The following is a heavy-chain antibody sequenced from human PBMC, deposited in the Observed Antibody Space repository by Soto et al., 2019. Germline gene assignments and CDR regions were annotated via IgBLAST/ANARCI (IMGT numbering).Heavy chain of an antibody. D-gene: IGHD3-10*01. CDR2: VYYSGSA. V-gene: IGHV4-59*01. CDR1: GGSIRSYY. CDR3: ARGSMVRGPTPFDY. Sequence: SETLSLTCNVSGGSIRSYYWNWIRQPPGKTLEWIGDVYYSGSANYNPSLKSRVTISVDMSKNQFSLKLNSVTAADTAVYYCARGSMVRGPTPFDYWGQGTLVTVSS. J-gene: IGHJ4*02.